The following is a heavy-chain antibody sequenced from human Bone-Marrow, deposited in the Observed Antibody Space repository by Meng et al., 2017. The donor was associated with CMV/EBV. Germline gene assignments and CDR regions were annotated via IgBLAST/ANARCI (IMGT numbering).Heavy chain of an antibody. CDR2: INPNSGGT. D-gene: IGHD1-1*01. V-gene: IGHV1-2*02. Sequence: ASVKVSCKASGYTFTGYYMHWVRQAPGQGLEWMGWINPNSGGTNYAQKFQGRVTMTRDTSISTAYMELSRLRSDDTAVYYCARVARARDWRNWFDPWGQGTLVTVSS. J-gene: IGHJ5*02. CDR1: GYTFTGYY. CDR3: ARVARARDWRNWFDP.